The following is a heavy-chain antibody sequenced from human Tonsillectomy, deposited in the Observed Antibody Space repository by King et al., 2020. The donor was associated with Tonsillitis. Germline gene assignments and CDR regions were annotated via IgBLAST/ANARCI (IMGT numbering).Heavy chain of an antibody. CDR2: INPTGGST. CDR1: AYTFTSYY. V-gene: IGHV1-46*01. D-gene: IGHD2-2*01. CDR3: ARDGGRCSSTICYPEYCVDY. Sequence: HVQLVQSGAEVKKPGASVKVSCRASAYTFTSYYIHWVRQAPGQGLEWMGIINPTGGSTSYAQKFQGRVTMTRDTSTSTVYMELSSLRSEDTAVYYCARDGGRCSSTICYPEYCVDYWGEGALVTASS. J-gene: IGHJ4*02.